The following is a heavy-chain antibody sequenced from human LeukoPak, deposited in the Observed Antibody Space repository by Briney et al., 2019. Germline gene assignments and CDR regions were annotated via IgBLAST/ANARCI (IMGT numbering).Heavy chain of an antibody. D-gene: IGHD6-13*01. V-gene: IGHV3-15*01. CDR2: IRSKADGGTI. Sequence: GGSLRLSCEASGFTFSNVWMNWVRQAPGKGLEWVGRIRSKADGGTIDYAAPVKARFTISRGDSKNTMYLQMSSLETEDTAVYYCTTYSSKDAFDIWGQGTMVTVSS. J-gene: IGHJ3*02. CDR1: GFTFSNVW. CDR3: TTYSSKDAFDI.